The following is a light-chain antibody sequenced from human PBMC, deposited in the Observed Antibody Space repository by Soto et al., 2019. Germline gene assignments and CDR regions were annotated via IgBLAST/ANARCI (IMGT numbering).Light chain of an antibody. V-gene: IGKV1-5*03. CDR2: KAS. CDR3: QQYNSYPWT. CDR1: QSINSW. J-gene: IGKJ1*01. Sequence: DIQMTQSPSTLSASVGDSVTITCRASQSINSWLAWYQQKPGKAPKLLISKASSLESGVPSRFSGSGSGTEFTLTISSLQPDDFATYFCQQYNSYPWTFGQGTKVEIK.